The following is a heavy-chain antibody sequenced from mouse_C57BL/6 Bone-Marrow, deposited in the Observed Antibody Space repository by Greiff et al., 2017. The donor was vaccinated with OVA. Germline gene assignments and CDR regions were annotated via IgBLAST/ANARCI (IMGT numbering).Heavy chain of an antibody. J-gene: IGHJ2*01. CDR2: IYPGDGDT. V-gene: IGHV1-82*01. Sequence: LVESGPELAKPGASVKISCKASGYAFSSSWMNWVKQRPGKGLEWIGRIYPGDGDTNYNGKFKGKATLTADKSSSTAYMQLSSLTSEDSAVYFCARGNYDYSDYWGQGTTLTVSS. CDR3: ARGNYDYSDY. CDR1: GYAFSSSW. D-gene: IGHD2-4*01.